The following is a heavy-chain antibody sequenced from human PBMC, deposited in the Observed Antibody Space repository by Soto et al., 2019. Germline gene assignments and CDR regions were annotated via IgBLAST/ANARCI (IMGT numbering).Heavy chain of an antibody. D-gene: IGHD3-22*01. V-gene: IGHV1-3*01. CDR3: ARDPNDSSAYYHHYYYGMDV. CDR2: INAGNGNT. J-gene: IGHJ6*02. Sequence: RXSVNVACKASGCSFTSYGIDWVRQAPGQRLEWTGWINAGNGNTKYSEKFQGRVTITRDTSASTVYLELSSLRSEDTAVYYCARDPNDSSAYYHHYYYGMDVWGQGTTVTVSS. CDR1: GCSFTSYG.